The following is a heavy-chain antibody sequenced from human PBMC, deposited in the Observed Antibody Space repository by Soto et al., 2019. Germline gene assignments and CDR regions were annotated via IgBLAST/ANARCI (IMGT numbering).Heavy chain of an antibody. D-gene: IGHD3-16*02. V-gene: IGHV3-15*01. CDR3: TTVVITFGGVIALPLYT. CDR1: LFTFSNAW. Sequence: PVRSLRLSCPSSLFTFSNAWMSLVLHSPFKLLELVGRIKSKTDGGTTDYAAPVKGRFTISRDDSKNTLYLQMNSLKTEDTAVYYCTTVVITFGGVIALPLYTWGQGTLVTVSS. CDR2: IKSKTDGGTT. J-gene: IGHJ5*02.